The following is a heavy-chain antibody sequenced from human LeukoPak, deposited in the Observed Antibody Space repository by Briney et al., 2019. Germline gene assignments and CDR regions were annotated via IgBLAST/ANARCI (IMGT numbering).Heavy chain of an antibody. CDR1: GFTFSSYW. J-gene: IGHJ4*02. D-gene: IGHD5-18*01. Sequence: GGSLRLSCAASGFTFSSYWMHWVRQAPGKGLVWVSRINSDGSSTNYADSVKGRFTISRDNAKNTLYLQMSSLRAEDTAVYYCARCPGYSYGCYYFDYWGQGTLVTVSS. CDR2: INSDGSST. CDR3: ARCPGYSYGCYYFDY. V-gene: IGHV3-74*01.